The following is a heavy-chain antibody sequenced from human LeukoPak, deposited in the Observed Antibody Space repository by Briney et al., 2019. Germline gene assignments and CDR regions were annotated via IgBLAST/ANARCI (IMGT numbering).Heavy chain of an antibody. CDR3: ARDIWTAMETGPFDY. Sequence: PGRSLRLSCAASGFTFSSYAMHWVRQAPGKGLEWVAVISYDGSNKYYADSAKGRFTISRDNSKNTLYLQMNSLRAEDTAVYYCARDIWTAMETGPFDYWGQGTLVTVSS. J-gene: IGHJ4*02. CDR1: GFTFSSYA. D-gene: IGHD5-18*01. V-gene: IGHV3-30-3*01. CDR2: ISYDGSNK.